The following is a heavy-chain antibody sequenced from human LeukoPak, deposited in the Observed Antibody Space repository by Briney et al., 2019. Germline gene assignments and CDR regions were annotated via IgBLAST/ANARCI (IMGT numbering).Heavy chain of an antibody. CDR3: AKDLGDYYDSSGYLDY. V-gene: IGHV3-23*01. CDR2: ISGSGGST. J-gene: IGHJ4*02. Sequence: HAGGSLRLSCAASGFTFSGYAMSWVRQAPGKGLEWVSAISGSGGSTYYADSVKGRFTISRDNSKNTLYPQMNSLRAEDTAVYYCAKDLGDYYDSSGYLDYWGQGTLVTVSS. CDR1: GFTFSGYA. D-gene: IGHD3-22*01.